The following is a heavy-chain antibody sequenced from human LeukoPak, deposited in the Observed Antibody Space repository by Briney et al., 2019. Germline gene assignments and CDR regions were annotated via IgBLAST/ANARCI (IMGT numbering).Heavy chain of an antibody. CDR3: AREAVRGVIGWFDP. CDR1: GGSSSSYY. V-gene: IGHV4-4*07. Sequence: SETLSLTCTVSGGSSSSYYWSWIRQPAGKGLEWIGRIYTSGSTNYNPSLKSRVTMSVDTSKNQFSLKLSSVTAADTAVYYCAREAVRGVIGWFDPWGQGTLVTVSS. J-gene: IGHJ5*02. D-gene: IGHD3-10*01. CDR2: IYTSGST.